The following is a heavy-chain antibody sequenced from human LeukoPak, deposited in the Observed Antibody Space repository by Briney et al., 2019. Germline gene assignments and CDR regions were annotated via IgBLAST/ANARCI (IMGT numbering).Heavy chain of an antibody. CDR3: AKLYRYCSSTSCPNAFDI. CDR1: GFTFSSYA. Sequence: GGSLRLSCAASGFTFSSYAMSWVRQAPGKGLEWVPAISGSGGSTYYADSVKGRFTISRDNSKNTLYLQMNSLRAEDTAVYYCAKLYRYCSSTSCPNAFDIWGQGTMVTVSS. J-gene: IGHJ3*02. V-gene: IGHV3-23*01. CDR2: ISGSGGST. D-gene: IGHD2-2*01.